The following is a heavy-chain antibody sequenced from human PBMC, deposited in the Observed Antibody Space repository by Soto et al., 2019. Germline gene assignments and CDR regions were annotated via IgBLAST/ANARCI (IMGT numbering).Heavy chain of an antibody. CDR1: GYTFTGYY. Sequence: GASVKVSCKASGYTFTGYYLHWVRQAPGQGLEWMGWINLNSGGTNFAQKFQGRVTMTRDTSISAAYMELSRLRSDDTAVYYCASGINDYYNTSGYYTFDYWAQGTLVTVSS. CDR2: INLNSGGT. D-gene: IGHD3-22*01. CDR3: ASGINDYYNTSGYYTFDY. J-gene: IGHJ4*02. V-gene: IGHV1-2*02.